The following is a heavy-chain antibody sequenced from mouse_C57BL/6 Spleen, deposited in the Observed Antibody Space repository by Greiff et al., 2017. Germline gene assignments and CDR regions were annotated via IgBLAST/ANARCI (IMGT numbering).Heavy chain of an antibody. Sequence: QVQLQQSGAELVRPGASVTLSCKASGYTFTDYEMHWVKQTPVHGLEWIGAIDPETGGTASNQKFKGKAILTADKSSSTAYMGLRSLTSEDSAVYYCTGEDGYDGTCDYWGQGTTLTVSS. CDR3: TGEDGYDGTCDY. D-gene: IGHD2-2*01. CDR1: GYTFTDYE. J-gene: IGHJ2*01. CDR2: IDPETGGT. V-gene: IGHV1-15*01.